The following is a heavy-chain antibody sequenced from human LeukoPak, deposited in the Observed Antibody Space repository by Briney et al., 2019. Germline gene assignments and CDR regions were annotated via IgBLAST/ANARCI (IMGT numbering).Heavy chain of an antibody. D-gene: IGHD1-26*01. V-gene: IGHV1-18*01. CDR1: GYTFTSYG. Sequence: VASVKVSCKASGYTFTSYGISWVRQAPGQGLEWMGWISTYNGNTNYAQKLQGRVTMTTDTSTSTAYMELRSLRSDYTGVYYCARDDSGSPDYWGQGTLVTVSS. J-gene: IGHJ4*02. CDR2: ISTYNGNT. CDR3: ARDDSGSPDY.